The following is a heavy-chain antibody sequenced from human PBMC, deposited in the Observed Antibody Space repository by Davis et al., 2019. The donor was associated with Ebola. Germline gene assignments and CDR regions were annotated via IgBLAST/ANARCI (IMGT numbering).Heavy chain of an antibody. V-gene: IGHV3-66*01. CDR3: ARGSL. J-gene: IGHJ4*02. Sequence: GESLKISCAASGFTASTYYINWVRQAPGKGLEWVSVMYADGSTYNADSVKARFTVSRDNSTNTVYLQMNSLRAEDTAAYYCARGSLWGRGTLVIVSS. CDR1: GFTASTYY. CDR2: MYADGST.